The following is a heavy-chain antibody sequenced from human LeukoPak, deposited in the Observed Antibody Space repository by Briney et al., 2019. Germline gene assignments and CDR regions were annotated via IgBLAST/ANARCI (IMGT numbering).Heavy chain of an antibody. D-gene: IGHD2-15*01. CDR2: IYPGDSDT. Sequence: GESLKISCKGSGYSFTSYWIGWVRQMPGKGLEWMGIIYPGDSDTRYSPSFQGQVTISADKSISTAYLQWSSLKASDTAMYYCARRSRCSGGSCYSKYYFDYWGREPWSPSPQ. CDR1: GYSFTSYW. V-gene: IGHV5-51*01. CDR3: ARRSRCSGGSCYSKYYFDY. J-gene: IGHJ4*02.